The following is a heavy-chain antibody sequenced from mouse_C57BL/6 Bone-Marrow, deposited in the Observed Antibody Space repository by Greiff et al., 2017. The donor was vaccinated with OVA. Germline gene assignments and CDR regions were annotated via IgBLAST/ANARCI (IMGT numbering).Heavy chain of an antibody. J-gene: IGHJ4*01. CDR1: GFTFSSYA. CDR3: TSGYYAMDY. Sequence: EVMLVESGEGLVKPGASLKLSCAASGFTFSSYAMSWVRQTPEKRLEWVAYISSGGDYIYYADTVKGRSTISRDNARNTLYLQLRSLKSEDTAMEYCTSGYYAMDYWGQGTSVTVSS. CDR2: ISSGGDYI. V-gene: IGHV5-9-1*02.